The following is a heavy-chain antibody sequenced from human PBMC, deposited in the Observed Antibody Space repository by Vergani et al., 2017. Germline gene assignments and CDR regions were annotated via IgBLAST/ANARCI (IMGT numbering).Heavy chain of an antibody. Sequence: EVQLVESGGGLVQPGGSLRLSCAASGFTFSSYAMHWVRQAPGKGLEYVSAISSNGGSTYYANSVKGRLTISRDNSKNTLYLQMGSLRAEDMAVYYCARGFSGSYQRYYFDYWGQGTLVTVSS. CDR1: GFTFSSYA. V-gene: IGHV3-64*01. CDR3: ARGFSGSYQRYYFDY. CDR2: ISSNGGST. J-gene: IGHJ4*02. D-gene: IGHD1-26*01.